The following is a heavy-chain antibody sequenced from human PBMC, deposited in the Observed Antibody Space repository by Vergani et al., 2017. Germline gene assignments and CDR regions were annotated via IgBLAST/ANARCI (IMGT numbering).Heavy chain of an antibody. CDR3: TKDRLVGVTREAEDFQH. CDR2: ISGSGGYT. V-gene: IGHV3-23*04. J-gene: IGHJ1*01. Sequence: EVQLVESGGGLVQPGRSLRLSCAASGFTFSSYAMSWVRQAPGRGLEWVSAISGSGGYTYYTDSVKGRFTISRDSSKNTLYLQMNSLRVEDTAVYYCTKDRLVGVTREAEDFQHWGQGTLVTVSS. D-gene: IGHD1-26*01. CDR1: GFTFSSYA.